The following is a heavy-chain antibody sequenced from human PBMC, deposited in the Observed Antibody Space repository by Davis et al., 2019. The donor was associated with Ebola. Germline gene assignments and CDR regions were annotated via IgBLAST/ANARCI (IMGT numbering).Heavy chain of an antibody. CDR2: IIPIFGIA. J-gene: IGHJ6*02. CDR3: ASGKGPVLRFAPDV. V-gene: IGHV1-69*04. Sequence: SSVPVSRQASLGTFRSYALRWVRQAPGQGLEWMGRIIPIFGIANYAQKFQGRVTITADKSTSTAYMELSSLRSEDTAVYYCASGKGPVLRFAPDVWGQGTTVTVSS. D-gene: IGHD3-3*01. CDR1: LGTFRSYA.